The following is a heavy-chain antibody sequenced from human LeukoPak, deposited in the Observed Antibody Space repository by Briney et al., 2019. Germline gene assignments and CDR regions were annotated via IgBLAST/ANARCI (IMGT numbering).Heavy chain of an antibody. D-gene: IGHD3-16*01. CDR1: GYSLTSYC. CDR2: IDPSDSYT. Sequence: GESLKIFYKSSGYSLTSYCINRGRQMPGKGLEWIGRIDPSDSYTNYSPSFQGHVIISPDKSIKNAYLQCSSLKTSDTAMYYCGRHDNRYAYSDNRDYWGQGTLVTVCS. J-gene: IGHJ4*02. CDR3: GRHDNRYAYSDNRDY. V-gene: IGHV5-10-1*01.